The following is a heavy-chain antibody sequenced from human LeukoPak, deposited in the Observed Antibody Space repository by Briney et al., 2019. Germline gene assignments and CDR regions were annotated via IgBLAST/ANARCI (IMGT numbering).Heavy chain of an antibody. J-gene: IGHJ5*02. Sequence: SETLPLTCAVYGGSFSGYYWSWIRQPPGKGLEWIGYIYYSGSTNYNPSLKSRVTISVDTSKNQFSLKLSSVTAADTAVYYCARLRGVYYYDSSGTNWFDPWGQGTLVTVSS. CDR1: GGSFSGYY. D-gene: IGHD3-22*01. CDR2: IYYSGST. CDR3: ARLRGVYYYDSSGTNWFDP. V-gene: IGHV4-59*08.